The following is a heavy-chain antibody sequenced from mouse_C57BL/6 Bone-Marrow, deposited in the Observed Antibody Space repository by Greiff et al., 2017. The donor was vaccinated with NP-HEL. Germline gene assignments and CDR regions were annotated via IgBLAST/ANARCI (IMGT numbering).Heavy chain of an antibody. CDR2: ISSGSSTI. J-gene: IGHJ2*01. CDR1: GFTFSDYG. D-gene: IGHD2-5*01. CDR3: AATSYYSNSYFDY. Sequence: EVQLQESGGGLVKPGGSLKLSCAASGFTFSDYGMHWVRQAPEKGLEWVAYISSGSSTIYYADTVKGRFTISRDNAKNTLFLQMTSLRSEDTAMYYCAATSYYSNSYFDYWGQGTTLTVSS. V-gene: IGHV5-17*01.